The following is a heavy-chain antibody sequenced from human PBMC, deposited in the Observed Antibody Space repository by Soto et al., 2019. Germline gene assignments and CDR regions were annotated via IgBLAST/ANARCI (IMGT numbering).Heavy chain of an antibody. CDR2: VYSSGGT. CDR3: ARGQRFSDLFDP. J-gene: IGHJ5*02. CDR1: GGSMSSYY. D-gene: IGHD3-3*01. V-gene: IGHV4-4*07. Sequence: QVHLQQSGPGLVNPSETLSLTCTVSGGSMSSYYWTWIRQTAGKGLEWIGRVYSSGGTHYNPSLKSRVTISLDTSKNQFSLRLLSVTDADTAVYYCARGQRFSDLFDPCGQGTLVTVSS.